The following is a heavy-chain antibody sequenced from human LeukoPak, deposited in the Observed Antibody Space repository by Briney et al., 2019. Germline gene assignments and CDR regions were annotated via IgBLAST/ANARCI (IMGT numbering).Heavy chain of an antibody. CDR1: GFTLGDYA. D-gene: IGHD1-7*01. CDR3: TRDLSYNWNYASFDY. CDR2: IRSKAYGGTT. Sequence: GGSLRLSCTASGFTLGDYAMSWVRQAPGKGLEWVGFIRSKAYGGTTEYAASVKGRFTISRDDSKSIAYLQMNSLKTEDTAAYYCTRDLSYNWNYASFDYWGQGTLVTVSS. V-gene: IGHV3-49*04. J-gene: IGHJ4*02.